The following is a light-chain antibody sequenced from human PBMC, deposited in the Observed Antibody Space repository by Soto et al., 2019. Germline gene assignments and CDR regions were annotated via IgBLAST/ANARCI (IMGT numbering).Light chain of an antibody. V-gene: IGKV3-11*01. J-gene: IGKJ3*01. CDR1: QGVNKH. CDR3: QQRGT. Sequence: EIVLTQSPATLSVSQGERATLSCRASQGVNKHLAWYQHRPGQAPRLLIYDTSYRAAGIPARFSGSGSGTDFTLTISSLEPEDLAVYYCQQRGTFGPGTKVDIK. CDR2: DTS.